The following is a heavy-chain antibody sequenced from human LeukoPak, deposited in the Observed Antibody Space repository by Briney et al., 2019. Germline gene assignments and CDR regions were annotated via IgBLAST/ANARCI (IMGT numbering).Heavy chain of an antibody. CDR2: ISYDGSDK. CDR3: AREIQGYFDY. CDR1: GFTFSSYA. V-gene: IGHV3-30*01. J-gene: IGHJ4*02. Sequence: GRSLRLSCAASGFTFSSYAMHWVRQAPGKGLEWVAVISYDGSDKYYADSVKGRFTISSDNSKNTLYLQMNSLRAEDTAVYYCAREIQGYFDYWGQGTLVTVSP.